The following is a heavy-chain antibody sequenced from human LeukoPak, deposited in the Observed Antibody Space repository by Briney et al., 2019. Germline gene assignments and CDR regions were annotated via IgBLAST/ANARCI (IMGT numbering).Heavy chain of an antibody. J-gene: IGHJ3*02. CDR3: AKERRADGDYISAFDI. CDR1: GFTFISYG. V-gene: IGHV3-30*02. D-gene: IGHD4-17*01. Sequence: PGGSLRLSCAASGFTFISYGMHGVRQAPGKGLEWVAFIRYDGSNKYYADSVKGRFTISRDNSKNTLYLQMNSLRAEDTAVYYCAKERRADGDYISAFDIWGQGTMVTVSS. CDR2: IRYDGSNK.